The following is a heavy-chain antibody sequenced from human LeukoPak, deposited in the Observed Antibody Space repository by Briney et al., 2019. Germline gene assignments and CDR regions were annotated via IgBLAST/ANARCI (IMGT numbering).Heavy chain of an antibody. D-gene: IGHD6-25*01. CDR2: INPSGGRT. CDR3: ARGGGSDKLFDY. CDR1: GYTFTSYY. V-gene: IGHV1-46*01. J-gene: IGHJ4*02. Sequence: ASVKVSCKASGYTFTSYYIYWMRQAHGHGLDWMGIINPSGGRTNYAHKFQGRVTMTRDMSTSTVYMELSSLRSEDTAVYYCARGGGSDKLFDYWGQGTLVTVSS.